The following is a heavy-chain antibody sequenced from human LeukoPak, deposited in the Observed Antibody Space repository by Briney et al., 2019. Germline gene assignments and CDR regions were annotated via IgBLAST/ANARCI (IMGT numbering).Heavy chain of an antibody. J-gene: IGHJ4*02. Sequence: GGSLRLSCAASGFTFSSYGMHWVRQAPGKGLEWVAFIRYDGSNKYYADSVKGRFTISRDNSKNTLYLQMNSLRAEDTAVYYCAKDRWYSGSWYYFDYWGQGTLVTVSS. CDR1: GFTFSSYG. V-gene: IGHV3-30*02. D-gene: IGHD6-6*01. CDR2: IRYDGSNK. CDR3: AKDRWYSGSWYYFDY.